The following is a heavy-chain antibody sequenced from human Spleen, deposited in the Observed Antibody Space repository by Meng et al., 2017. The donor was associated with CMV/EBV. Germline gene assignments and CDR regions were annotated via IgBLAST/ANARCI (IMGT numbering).Heavy chain of an antibody. CDR3: ARICGGDCLIDC. Sequence: GSLRLSCTVSGGSISSSRYYWGWIRQPPGKGLEWIGNIYYSGSTYYNPSLNSRVTISVDTSKNQFSLKLSSVTAADTAVYYCARICGGDCLIDCWGQGTLVTVSS. D-gene: IGHD2-21*01. CDR2: IYYSGST. J-gene: IGHJ4*02. V-gene: IGHV4-39*07. CDR1: GGSISSSRYY.